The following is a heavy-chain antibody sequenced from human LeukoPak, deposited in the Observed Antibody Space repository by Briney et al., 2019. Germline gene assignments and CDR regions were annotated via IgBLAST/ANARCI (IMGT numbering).Heavy chain of an antibody. D-gene: IGHD1-7*01. CDR1: GGSISSGGYY. CDR2: IYYSGST. J-gene: IGHJ2*01. V-gene: IGHV4-31*03. CDR3: ASSQYNWNYLFDL. Sequence: PSETLSLTCTVSGGSISSGGYYWSWIRQHPGKGLEWIGYIYYSGSTYYNLYLKSRVTISVDAYKNQFSLKMSSVTAADTAVYYCASSQYNWNYLFDLWGRGTLVTVSS.